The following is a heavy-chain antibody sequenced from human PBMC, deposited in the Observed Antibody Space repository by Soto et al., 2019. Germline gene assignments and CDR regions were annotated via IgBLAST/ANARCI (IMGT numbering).Heavy chain of an antibody. CDR2: IYHSGST. V-gene: IGHV4-4*02. CDR3: ARAVNYYDSSGYKNWFDP. J-gene: IGHJ5*02. D-gene: IGHD3-22*01. CDR1: GGSISSSNW. Sequence: KSSETLSLTCAVSGGSISSSNWWSWVRQPPGKGLEWIGEIYHSGSTNYNPSLKSRVTISVDKSKNQFSLKLSSVTAADTAVYYCARAVNYYDSSGYKNWFDPWGQGTLVTVS.